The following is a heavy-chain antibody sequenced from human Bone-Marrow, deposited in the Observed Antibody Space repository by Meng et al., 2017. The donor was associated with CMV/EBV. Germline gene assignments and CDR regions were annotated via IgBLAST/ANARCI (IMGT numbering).Heavy chain of an antibody. Sequence: SETLSLTCAVYGGSFSGYYWSWIRQPPGKGLEWIGEINHSGSTNYNPSLKSRVTISVDTSKNQFSLKLSSVTAADTAVYYCARGIAAAGPRDWFDPWGQGTLVPVSS. CDR2: INHSGST. CDR3: ARGIAAAGPRDWFDP. J-gene: IGHJ5*02. D-gene: IGHD6-13*01. CDR1: GGSFSGYY. V-gene: IGHV4-34*01.